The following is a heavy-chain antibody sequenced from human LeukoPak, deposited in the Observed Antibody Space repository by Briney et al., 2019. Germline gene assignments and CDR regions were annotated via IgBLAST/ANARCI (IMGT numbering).Heavy chain of an antibody. D-gene: IGHD6-13*01. CDR2: IHYSGGIA. J-gene: IGHJ5*02. V-gene: IGHV4-59*12. Sequence: PSETLSLTCTVSGGSISSYYWSWIRQPPGKGLEWIGYIHYSGGIAYYNPSLKSRVTISVDTSKNQFSLKLSSVTAADTAVYYCARDVAAAFDPWGQGTLVTVSS. CDR3: ARDVAAAFDP. CDR1: GGSISSYY.